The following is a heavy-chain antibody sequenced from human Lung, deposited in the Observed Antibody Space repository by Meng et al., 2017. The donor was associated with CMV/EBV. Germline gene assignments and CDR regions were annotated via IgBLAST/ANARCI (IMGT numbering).Heavy chain of an antibody. CDR2: INPNSGGT. J-gene: IGHJ4*02. CDR1: GHSFTDYY. CDR3: ARDRFRTVRGLFSY. Sequence: ASVKVSCKASGHSFTDYYIHWVRQAPGQGLEWMGWINPNSGGTNYAENFQGRVTMTRDTSISTASMELNRLRSEDTAVYYCARDRFRTVRGLFSYWGPGTXITVSS. D-gene: IGHD3-10*01. V-gene: IGHV1-2*02.